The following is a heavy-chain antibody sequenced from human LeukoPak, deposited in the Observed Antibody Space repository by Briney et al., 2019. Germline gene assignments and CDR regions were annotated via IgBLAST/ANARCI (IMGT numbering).Heavy chain of an antibody. CDR2: IWYDGSNK. J-gene: IGHJ4*02. D-gene: IGHD3-10*01. Sequence: PGGSLRLSCAASGFTFSSYGMHWVRQAPGKGLELVAVIWYDGSNKYYADSVKGRFTISRDNSKNTLYLQMNSLRAEDTAVYYCAKETYGSGSYFGYWGQGTLVTVSS. CDR1: GFTFSSYG. V-gene: IGHV3-33*06. CDR3: AKETYGSGSYFGY.